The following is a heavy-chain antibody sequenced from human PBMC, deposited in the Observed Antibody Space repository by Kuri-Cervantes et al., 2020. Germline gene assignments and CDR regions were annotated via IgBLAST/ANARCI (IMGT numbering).Heavy chain of an antibody. V-gene: IGHV4-34*01. J-gene: IGHJ4*02. CDR2: INHSGST. D-gene: IGHD2-15*01. Sequence: SETLSLTCAVYGGSLSGYYWSWIRQPPGKGLEWIGEINHSGSTNYNPSLKSRVTISVDTSKNQFSLKLSSVTAADTAVYYCARTCSGGWQEVWGQGTPVTVSS. CDR1: GGSLSGYY. CDR3: ARTCSGGWQEV.